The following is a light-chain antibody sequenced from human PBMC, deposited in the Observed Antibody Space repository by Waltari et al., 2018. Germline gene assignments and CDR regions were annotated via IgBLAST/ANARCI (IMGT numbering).Light chain of an antibody. V-gene: IGKV3-11*01. Sequence: EIVLTQSPATLSLSPGTRATLSCRARQSVSSYVAWYQQKPGQAPRLLIYDASNRATGISARFSGRGSGTDFTLTISSLEPEDFAVYYCQQRSNWPPLSTFGPGTKVDIK. CDR1: QSVSSY. J-gene: IGKJ3*01. CDR3: QQRSNWPPLST. CDR2: DAS.